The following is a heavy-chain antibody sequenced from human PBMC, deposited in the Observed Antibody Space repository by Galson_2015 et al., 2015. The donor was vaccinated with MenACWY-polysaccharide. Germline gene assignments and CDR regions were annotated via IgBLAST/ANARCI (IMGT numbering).Heavy chain of an antibody. V-gene: IGHV4-59*08. Sequence: SEPLSLTCTVSGASINNSYWSWVRQAPGKGLEWIGNVYFSGSTIYSPSLKSRVTISIDTSKSQFSLRLTSMTAADPALYYCARPHSFAYPWAFDLWRQGTMVAVS. J-gene: IGHJ3*01. CDR3: ARPHSFAYPWAFDL. CDR2: VYFSGST. CDR1: GASINNSY. D-gene: IGHD2-15*01.